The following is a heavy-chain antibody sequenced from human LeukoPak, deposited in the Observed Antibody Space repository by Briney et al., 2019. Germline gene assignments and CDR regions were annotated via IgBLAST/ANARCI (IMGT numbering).Heavy chain of an antibody. CDR2: IYYSGSA. D-gene: IGHD5-24*01. CDR3: ARDDSRDGSNYNYYGTDV. V-gene: IGHV4-61*08. J-gene: IGHJ6*02. Sequence: PSETLSLTCTVSGGSISSGDYYWSWIRQPPGKSLEWIGYIYYSGSAVYNPSLKSRVTISLDTSKNQFSLKLSSVTAADTAVYYCARDDSRDGSNYNYYGTDVWGQGTTVTVSS. CDR1: GGSISSGDYY.